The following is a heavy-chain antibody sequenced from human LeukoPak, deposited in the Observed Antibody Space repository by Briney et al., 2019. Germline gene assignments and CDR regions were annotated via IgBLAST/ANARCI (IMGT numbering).Heavy chain of an antibody. J-gene: IGHJ4*02. D-gene: IGHD3-9*01. Sequence: GGSLRLSRAASGFTFSSYGMHWVRQAPGKGLEWVAFIRYDGSNKYYADSVKGRFTISRDNSKNTLYLQMNSLRAEDTAVYYCAKDRLTEDILTGYYYWGQGTLVTVSS. V-gene: IGHV3-30*02. CDR2: IRYDGSNK. CDR3: AKDRLTEDILTGYYY. CDR1: GFTFSSYG.